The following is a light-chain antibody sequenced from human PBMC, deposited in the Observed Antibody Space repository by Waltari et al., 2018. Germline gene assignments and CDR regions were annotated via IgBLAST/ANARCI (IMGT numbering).Light chain of an antibody. Sequence: QSALTQPASVSGSPGQSITLPCTGTSSDVGCYNLVSWYQQPPGKAPKLMIYEVSKRPSGVSNRFSGSKSGNTASLTISGLQAEDEADYYCCSYAGSSTYVVFGGGTKLTVL. CDR1: SSDVGCYNL. V-gene: IGLV2-23*02. J-gene: IGLJ2*01. CDR2: EVS. CDR3: CSYAGSSTYVV.